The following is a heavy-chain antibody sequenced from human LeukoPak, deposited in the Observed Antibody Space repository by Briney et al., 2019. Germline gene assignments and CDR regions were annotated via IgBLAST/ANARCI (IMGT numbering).Heavy chain of an antibody. Sequence: PGGSLRLSCAASGFTFSSYGMHWVRQAPGKGLEWVAVISYDGSNKYYADSVKGRFTISRDNSKNTLYLQMNSLRAEDTAVYYCAKGQTYYYDTHDAFDIWGQGTMVTVSS. CDR3: AKGQTYYYDTHDAFDI. CDR2: ISYDGSNK. J-gene: IGHJ3*02. CDR1: GFTFSSYG. V-gene: IGHV3-30*18. D-gene: IGHD3-22*01.